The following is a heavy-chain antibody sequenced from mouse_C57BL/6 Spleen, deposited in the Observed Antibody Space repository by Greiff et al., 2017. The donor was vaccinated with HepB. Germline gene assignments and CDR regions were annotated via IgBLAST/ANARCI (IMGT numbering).Heavy chain of an antibody. CDR3: ARRGTTVVATGFDY. V-gene: IGHV1-69*01. D-gene: IGHD1-1*01. Sequence: QVQLQQPGAELVMPGASVKLSCKASGYTFTSYWMHWVKRRPGQGLEWIGEIDPSDSYTNYNQKFKGKSTLTVDKSSSTAYMQLSSLTSEDSAVYYCARRGTTVVATGFDYWGQGTTLTVSS. CDR1: GYTFTSYW. CDR2: IDPSDSYT. J-gene: IGHJ2*01.